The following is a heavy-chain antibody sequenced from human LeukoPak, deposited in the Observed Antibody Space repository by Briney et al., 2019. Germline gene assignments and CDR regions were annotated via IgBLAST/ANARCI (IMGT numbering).Heavy chain of an antibody. J-gene: IGHJ4*02. CDR2: ITSSSNIM. Sequence: GGSLRLSCAASGFTFSGYGMNWVRQAPGKGLEWVSHITSSSNIMYYADSVKGRFTISRDNAKNFLYVQMNSLRDEDTAVYYCVSAAVAGTVYWGQGTLVTVSS. V-gene: IGHV3-48*02. CDR3: VSAAVAGTVY. CDR1: GFTFSGYG. D-gene: IGHD6-19*01.